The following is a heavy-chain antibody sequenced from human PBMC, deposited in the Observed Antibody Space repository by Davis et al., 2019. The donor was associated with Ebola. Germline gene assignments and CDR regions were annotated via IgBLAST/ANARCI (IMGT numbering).Heavy chain of an antibody. Sequence: PGGSLRLSCAASGFTFSSYWMSWVRQAPGRGLEWVANIKQDGSEKYYVDSVKGRFTISRDNAKNSLYLQMNSLRAEDTAVYYCARRESLYYYGSGNYYYYYGMDVWGQGTTVTVSS. CDR2: IKQDGSEK. CDR3: ARRESLYYYGSGNYYYYYGMDV. J-gene: IGHJ6*02. V-gene: IGHV3-7*01. CDR1: GFTFSSYW. D-gene: IGHD3-10*01.